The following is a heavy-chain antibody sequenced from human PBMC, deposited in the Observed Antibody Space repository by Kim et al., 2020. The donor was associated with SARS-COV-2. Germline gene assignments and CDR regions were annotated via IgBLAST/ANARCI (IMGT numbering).Heavy chain of an antibody. V-gene: IGHV1-46*01. CDR1: GYTFTSYY. J-gene: IGHJ3*02. CDR2: INPSGGST. Sequence: ASVKVSCKASGYTFTSYYMHWVRQAPGQGLEWMGIINPSGGSTSYAQKFQGRVTMTRDTSTSTVYMELSSLRSEDTAVYYCARGVGSGSYYTVAFDIWGQGTMVTVSS. CDR3: ARGVGSGSYYTVAFDI. D-gene: IGHD3-10*01.